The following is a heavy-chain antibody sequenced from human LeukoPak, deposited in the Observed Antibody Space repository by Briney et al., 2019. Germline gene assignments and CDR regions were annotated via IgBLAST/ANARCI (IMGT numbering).Heavy chain of an antibody. Sequence: PSQTLSLTCAVSGGPISSGGYSWSWIRQPPGKGLEWIGYIYHSGSTYYNPSLKSRVTISVDRSKNQFSLKLSSVTAADTAVYYCARVIVGAFLIDYWGQGTLVTVSS. V-gene: IGHV4-30-2*01. D-gene: IGHD1-26*01. J-gene: IGHJ4*02. CDR3: ARVIVGAFLIDY. CDR2: IYHSGST. CDR1: GGPISSGGYS.